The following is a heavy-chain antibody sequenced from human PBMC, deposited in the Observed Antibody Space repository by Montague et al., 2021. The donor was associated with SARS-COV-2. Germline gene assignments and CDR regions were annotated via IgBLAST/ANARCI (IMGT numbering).Heavy chain of an antibody. D-gene: IGHD3-22*01. CDR1: GGSISSYY. CDR3: ARYYYDSSGYYSTPVLDY. Sequence: SETLSPTRTVSGGSISSYYWSWIRQHPGKGLEWIGYIYYSGSTNYNPSLKSRVTISVDTSKNQFSLKLSSVTAADTAVYYCARYYYDSSGYYSTPVLDYWGQGTLVTVSS. V-gene: IGHV4-59*01. J-gene: IGHJ4*02. CDR2: IYYSGST.